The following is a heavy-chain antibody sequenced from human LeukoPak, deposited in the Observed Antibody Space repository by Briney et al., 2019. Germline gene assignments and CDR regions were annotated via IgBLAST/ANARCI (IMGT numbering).Heavy chain of an antibody. J-gene: IGHJ6*03. V-gene: IGHV1-2*02. CDR1: GYTFTGYY. Sequence: ASAKVSCKASGYTFTGYYMHWVRQAPGQGLEWMGWINPNSGGTNYAQKFQGRVTMTRDTSISTAYMELSRLRSDDTAVYYCARLGRGYGSGSYPHYYYYMDVWGKGTTVTVSS. CDR2: INPNSGGT. D-gene: IGHD3-10*01. CDR3: ARLGRGYGSGSYPHYYYYMDV.